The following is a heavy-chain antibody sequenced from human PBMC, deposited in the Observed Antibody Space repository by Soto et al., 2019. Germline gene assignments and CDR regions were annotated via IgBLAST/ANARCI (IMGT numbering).Heavy chain of an antibody. CDR2: VFYTGSP. D-gene: IGHD3-16*01. V-gene: IGHV4-39*01. Sequence: PSETLSLTCTVSGASISSNVHYWGWVRQSPGKGLEWIASVFYTGSPYHNPSLESRVSISVDTSDNHFSLKVTSVTAADTGIYYCARHPFGGYAFDSWGQGTLVTVSS. J-gene: IGHJ4*02. CDR1: GASISSNVHY. CDR3: ARHPFGGYAFDS.